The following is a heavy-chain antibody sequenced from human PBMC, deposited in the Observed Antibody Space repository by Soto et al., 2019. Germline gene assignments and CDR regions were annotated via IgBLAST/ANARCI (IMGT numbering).Heavy chain of an antibody. Sequence: QLQLQESGPGLVKPSETLSLTCSVSGGSISTLSYYWGWIRQPPGKGLEWIGSIYSGYIYYTPSLKSRVTISLHQSKSQFSLNLSSVTAADTAVYYCARQYAVDLNWFDPWGQGTLVTVSS. J-gene: IGHJ5*02. CDR2: IYSGYI. CDR3: ARQYAVDLNWFDP. CDR1: GGSISTLSYY. D-gene: IGHD5-12*01. V-gene: IGHV4-39*01.